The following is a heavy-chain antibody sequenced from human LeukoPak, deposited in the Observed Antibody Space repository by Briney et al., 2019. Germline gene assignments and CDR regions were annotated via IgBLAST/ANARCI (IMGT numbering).Heavy chain of an antibody. CDR3: AKDIGRPDYYGSGSSAFDI. D-gene: IGHD3-10*01. V-gene: IGHV3-21*04. CDR1: GFTFNTNN. CDR2: VSSSGSSI. J-gene: IGHJ3*02. Sequence: PGGSLRLSCIASGFTFNTNNMNWVRQAPGKGLEWVSSVSSSGSSIYYADSVKGRFTISRDNAKNSLYLQMNSLRAEDTALYYCAKDIGRPDYYGSGSSAFDIWGQGKMVTVSS.